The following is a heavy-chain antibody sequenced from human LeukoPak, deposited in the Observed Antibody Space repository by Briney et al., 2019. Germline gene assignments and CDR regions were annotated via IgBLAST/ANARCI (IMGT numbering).Heavy chain of an antibody. Sequence: PGGSLRLSCAASGFTFSSYSMNWVRQAPGKGLEWVSYISSSGSTIYYADSVKGRFTISRDNAKNSLYLQMNSLRAEDTAVYYRASFYGDSPPYYFGYWGQGTLVTVSS. J-gene: IGHJ4*02. V-gene: IGHV3-48*04. CDR3: ASFYGDSPPYYFGY. CDR1: GFTFSSYS. D-gene: IGHD4-17*01. CDR2: ISSSGSTI.